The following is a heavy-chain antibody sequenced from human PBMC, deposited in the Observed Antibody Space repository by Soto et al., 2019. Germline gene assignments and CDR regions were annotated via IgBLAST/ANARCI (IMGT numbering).Heavy chain of an antibody. CDR1: GFTFSSYS. CDR3: ARDNSNPYYYYGMDV. D-gene: IGHD4-4*01. Sequence: PGGSLRLSCAASGFTFSSYSMNWVRQAPGKGLEWVSSISSSSSYIYYADSVKGRFTISRDNAKNSLYLQMNSLRAEDTAVYYCARDNSNPYYYYGMDVWGQGTTVTVSS. CDR2: ISSSSSYI. V-gene: IGHV3-21*01. J-gene: IGHJ6*02.